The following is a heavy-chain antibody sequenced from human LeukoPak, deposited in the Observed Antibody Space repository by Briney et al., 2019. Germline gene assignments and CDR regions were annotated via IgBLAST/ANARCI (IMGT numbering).Heavy chain of an antibody. CDR3: ARLPYPNYYYYYMDV. D-gene: IGHD2-2*01. CDR1: GGSISSYY. J-gene: IGHJ6*03. CDR2: IYTSGST. Sequence: SETLSLTCTVSGGSISSYYWSWIRQPPGKGLEWIGYIYTSGSTNYNPSLKSRVTISVDTSENQFSLKLSSVTAADTAVYYCARLPYPNYYYYYMDVWGKGTTVTVSS. V-gene: IGHV4-4*09.